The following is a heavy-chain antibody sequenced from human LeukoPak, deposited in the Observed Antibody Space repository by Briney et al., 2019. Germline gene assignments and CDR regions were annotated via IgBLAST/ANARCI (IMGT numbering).Heavy chain of an antibody. Sequence: GGSLRLSCVTSGFTFTDAWMNWVRQTPGKGLEWVGRIKSRSDGGTTGYAAPVKGRFAISRDDSQRTVYLEMNSLKSEDTAVYFCTTGLLTVTSFWGQGTLVTVSS. CDR2: IKSRSDGGTT. V-gene: IGHV3-15*05. J-gene: IGHJ4*02. CDR3: TTGLLTVTSF. D-gene: IGHD4-17*01. CDR1: GFTFTDAW.